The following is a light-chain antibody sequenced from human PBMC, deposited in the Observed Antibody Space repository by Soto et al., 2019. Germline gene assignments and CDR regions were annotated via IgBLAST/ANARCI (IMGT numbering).Light chain of an antibody. V-gene: IGKV3-20*01. CDR1: ETVATN. Sequence: EVVMTQSPAPLSVSPGERATLSCRASETVATNLAWYQQKPGQAPKLVIFAASIRASDIPDRFSGSGSGTGFTLTISRLEPEDVAVYYCQQYGSSPGTFGQGTKVDIK. CDR3: QQYGSSPGT. CDR2: AAS. J-gene: IGKJ1*01.